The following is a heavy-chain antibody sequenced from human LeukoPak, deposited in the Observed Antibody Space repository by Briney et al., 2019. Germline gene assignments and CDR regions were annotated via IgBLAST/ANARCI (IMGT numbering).Heavy chain of an antibody. J-gene: IGHJ4*02. CDR1: GYTFSSYG. V-gene: IGHV3-33*01. D-gene: IGHD6-19*01. CDR3: ARDDVAVTGALDF. CDR2: IWYDGSNK. Sequence: GGSLRLSCAASGYTFSSYGMHWVRQAPGKGLEWVAVIWYDGSNKYYADSVKGRFTISRDNSKNTLYLQMNRLTAEDTAVYYCARDDVAVTGALDFWGQETLVTVSS.